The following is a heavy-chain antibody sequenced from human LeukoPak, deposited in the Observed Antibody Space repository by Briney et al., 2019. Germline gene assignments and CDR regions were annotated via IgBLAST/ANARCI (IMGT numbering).Heavy chain of an antibody. J-gene: IGHJ4*02. CDR3: AREREVAGFDY. Sequence: SVKVSCKASGGTFSSYAISWVRQAPGQGLEWMGRIIPILGIANYAQKFQGRVTITADKSASTAYMELSSLRSEDTAVYYCAREREVAGFDYWGQGTLVTVSS. D-gene: IGHD6-19*01. CDR2: IIPILGIA. CDR1: GGTFSSYA. V-gene: IGHV1-69*04.